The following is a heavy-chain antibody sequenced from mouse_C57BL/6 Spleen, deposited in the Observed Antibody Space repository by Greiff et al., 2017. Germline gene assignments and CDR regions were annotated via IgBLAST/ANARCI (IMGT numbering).Heavy chain of an antibody. CDR2: IHPNSGSN. D-gene: IGHD3-2*02. Sequence: QVQLQQPGAELVKPGASVKLSCKASGYTFTSYWMHWVKQRPGQGLEWIGMIHPNSGSNNYNEKFKSKAILTVDKSSSTAYMQLSILTSEDSAVYYCAREGGDSSGSRGYWGQGTTLTVSS. CDR3: AREGGDSSGSRGY. CDR1: GYTFTSYW. J-gene: IGHJ2*01. V-gene: IGHV1-64*01.